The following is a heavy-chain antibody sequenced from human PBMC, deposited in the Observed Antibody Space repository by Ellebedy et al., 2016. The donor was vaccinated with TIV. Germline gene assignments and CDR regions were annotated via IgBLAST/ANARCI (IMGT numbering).Heavy chain of an antibody. V-gene: IGHV3-74*01. D-gene: IGHD5-12*01. Sequence: GGSLRLSCAASGFTFSTYWLHWVLQAPGKGLVWVSRIRADGGRTIYADSVKGRFTISRDNAKSTLYLQMNSLRAEDTAVYYFARGGYSGSKSAGMDVWGQGTTVTVSS. CDR3: ARGGYSGSKSAGMDV. CDR1: GFTFSTYW. J-gene: IGHJ6*02. CDR2: IRADGGRT.